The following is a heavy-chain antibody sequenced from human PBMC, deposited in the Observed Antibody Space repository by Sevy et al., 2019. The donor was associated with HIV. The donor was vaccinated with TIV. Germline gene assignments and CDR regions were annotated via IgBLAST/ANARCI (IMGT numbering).Heavy chain of an antibody. D-gene: IGHD6-13*01. V-gene: IGHV1-69*06. CDR2: VIPIFGTS. CDR1: GGIFSSHA. Sequence: ASVKVSCKASGGIFSSHAISWVRQAPGQGLEWMGGVIPIFGTSNYARKFQGRVTITADISATTAYMELSGLRPDDTAVYSCARPPLHKTGHGYFQHWGQGTLVTVSS. J-gene: IGHJ1*01. CDR3: ARPPLHKTGHGYFQH.